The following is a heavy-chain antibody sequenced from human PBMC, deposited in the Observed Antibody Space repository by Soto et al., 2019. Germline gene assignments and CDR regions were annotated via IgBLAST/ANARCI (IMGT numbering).Heavy chain of an antibody. V-gene: IGHV4-34*01. CDR1: GGSFSGYY. Sequence: PSETLSLTCAGYGGSFSGYYWSWIRQPPGKGLEWIGEINHSGSTNYNPSLKSRVTISVDTSKNQFSLKLSSVTAADTAVYYCARDGYDFWSGYSRPVNYYYGMDVWGQGTTVTVSS. CDR3: ARDGYDFWSGYSRPVNYYYGMDV. D-gene: IGHD3-3*01. CDR2: INHSGST. J-gene: IGHJ6*02.